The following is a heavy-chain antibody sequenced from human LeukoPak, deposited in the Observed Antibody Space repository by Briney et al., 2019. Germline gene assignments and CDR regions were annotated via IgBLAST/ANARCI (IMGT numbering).Heavy chain of an antibody. V-gene: IGHV3-23*01. CDR1: GFIVGNSY. J-gene: IGHJ4*02. D-gene: IGHD3-22*01. CDR3: AKAAGPRHDTTTHDR. CDR2: ISGSGGST. Sequence: GGSLRLSCAASGFIVGNSYMSWVRQAPGKGLEWVSAISGSGGSTYYADSVKGRFTISRDNSKNTLYLQMNSLRAEDTAVYYCAKAAGPRHDTTTHDRWGQGTLVTVSS.